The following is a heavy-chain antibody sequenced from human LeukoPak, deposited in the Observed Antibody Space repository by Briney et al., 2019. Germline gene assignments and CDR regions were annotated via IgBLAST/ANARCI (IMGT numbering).Heavy chain of an antibody. CDR3: AREYSASEH. Sequence: ASVKVSCKASGYNFVGYYLHWVRQASGQGLEWMAWIDPYTGNTHYAQKFQGRITVTRDTSLSTTYMELNWLTSDDTALYYCAREYSASEHWGQGTLVTVSS. CDR1: GYNFVGYY. J-gene: IGHJ1*01. D-gene: IGHD5-12*01. V-gene: IGHV1-2*02. CDR2: IDPYTGNT.